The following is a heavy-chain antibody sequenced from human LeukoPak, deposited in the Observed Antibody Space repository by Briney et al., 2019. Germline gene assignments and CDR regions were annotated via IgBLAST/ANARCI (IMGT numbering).Heavy chain of an antibody. D-gene: IGHD5-24*01. J-gene: IGHJ5*02. Sequence: ASVKVSCKASGYTFTGYYMHWVRQAPGQGLEWVGWINPNSGGTNYAQTLQGRVTMTRDTSVSTAYMELSRLRSDDTAVYYCAKAPRKKVATMFDPWGQGTVVTVSS. CDR2: INPNSGGT. V-gene: IGHV1-2*02. CDR1: GYTFTGYY. CDR3: AKAPRKKVATMFDP.